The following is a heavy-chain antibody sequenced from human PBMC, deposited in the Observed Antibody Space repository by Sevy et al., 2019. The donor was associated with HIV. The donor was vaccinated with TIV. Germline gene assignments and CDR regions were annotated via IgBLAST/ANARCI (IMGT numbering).Heavy chain of an antibody. V-gene: IGHV3-30-3*01. J-gene: IGHJ4*02. D-gene: IGHD5-12*01. Sequence: GGSLRLSCAASGFTFSSYAIHWVRQAPGKGLEWVAVISYDGSNKYYADSVKGRFTISRDKSKNTLYLQINSLRPEDTAIYYCVRDIGYSGYDALGGFDYWGQGTLVTVSS. CDR1: GFTFSSYA. CDR2: ISYDGSNK. CDR3: VRDIGYSGYDALGGFDY.